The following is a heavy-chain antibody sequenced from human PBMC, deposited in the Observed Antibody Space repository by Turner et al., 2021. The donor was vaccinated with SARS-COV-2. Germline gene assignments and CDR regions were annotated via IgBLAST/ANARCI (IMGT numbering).Heavy chain of an antibody. CDR3: GRVSSPVAGIDY. Sequence: QVQLQASGPGLVKPSETLSLSCTVSGASISSYYWSWIRQPPGKGLEWIGYIYYRGSTKYNPSLKSRVTISVDTTKNQLSLKLSSVTAADAAVYYCGRVSSPVAGIDYWGQGTLVTVSS. J-gene: IGHJ4*02. CDR1: GASISSYY. CDR2: IYYRGST. D-gene: IGHD6-19*01. V-gene: IGHV4-59*01.